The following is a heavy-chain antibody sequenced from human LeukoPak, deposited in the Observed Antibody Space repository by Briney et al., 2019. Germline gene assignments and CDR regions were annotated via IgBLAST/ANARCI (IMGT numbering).Heavy chain of an antibody. CDR2: IRYDGSNK. V-gene: IGHV3-30*02. J-gene: IGHJ4*02. D-gene: IGHD3-22*01. CDR1: GFTVSSYS. CDR3: AKESNSHYYDSSGYTFDY. Sequence: GGSLRLSCAASGFTVSSYSMNWVRQAPGKGLEWAAFIRYDGSNKYYADSVKGRFTISRDNSKNTLYLQMNSLRAEDTAVYYCAKESNSHYYDSSGYTFDYWGQGTLVTVSS.